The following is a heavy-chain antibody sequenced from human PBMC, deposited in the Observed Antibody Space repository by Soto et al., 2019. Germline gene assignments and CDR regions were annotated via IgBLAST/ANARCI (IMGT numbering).Heavy chain of an antibody. J-gene: IGHJ6*02. CDR3: AREWSDFWSGSNGMDV. CDR2: VNSDGSST. CDR1: EFTLGSYW. V-gene: IGHV3-74*01. D-gene: IGHD3-3*01. Sequence: GSLRLSCAASEFTLGSYWMHWVRQAPGKGLVWVSRVNSDGSSTTYADSVKGRFTISRDNAENTLYLQMNSLRAEDTAVYYCAREWSDFWSGSNGMDVWGQGTTVTVSS.